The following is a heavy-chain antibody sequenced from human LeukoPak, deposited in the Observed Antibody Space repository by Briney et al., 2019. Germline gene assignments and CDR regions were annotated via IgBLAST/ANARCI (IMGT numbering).Heavy chain of an antibody. J-gene: IGHJ4*02. CDR3: ARGTKDSSGWYHFDY. D-gene: IGHD6-19*01. V-gene: IGHV1-46*01. CDR2: INPSGGST. CDR1: EYTFTSYY. Sequence: ASVKVSCKASEYTFTSYYMHWVRQAPGRGLEWMGIINPSGGSTTYAQKFQGRVTMTRDMSTSTVYMELSSLRSEDTAVYYCARGTKDSSGWYHFDYWGQGTLVTVSS.